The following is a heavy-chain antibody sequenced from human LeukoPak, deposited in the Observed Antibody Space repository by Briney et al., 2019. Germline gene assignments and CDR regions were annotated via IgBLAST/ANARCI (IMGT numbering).Heavy chain of an antibody. CDR2: IYYSGST. J-gene: IGHJ4*02. CDR1: GGSISSGGYY. D-gene: IGHD3-16*01. CDR3: ARDENGGGGIDC. V-gene: IGHV4-31*03. Sequence: PSGTLSLTCTVSGGSISSGGYYWSWIRQHPGKGLEWIGYIYYSGSTYCNPSLKSRVTISVDTSKNQFSLNLSSVTAADTAVYYCARDENGGGGIDCWGQGTLVTVSS.